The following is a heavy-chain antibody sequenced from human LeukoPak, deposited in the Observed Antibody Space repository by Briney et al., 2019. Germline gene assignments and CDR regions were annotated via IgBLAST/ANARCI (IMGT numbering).Heavy chain of an antibody. CDR3: ARGYDILTGYEGWFDP. D-gene: IGHD3-9*01. J-gene: IGHJ5*02. CDR2: IKTDGSEK. Sequence: GGSLRLSCEGSGFTFSNYWMGWVRQAPGKGLQWVANIKTDGSEKYYVDSVKGQFTISRDNAKNSLYLQMNSLRAEDTAVYYCARGYDILTGYEGWFDPWGQGTLVTVSS. V-gene: IGHV3-7*01. CDR1: GFTFSNYW.